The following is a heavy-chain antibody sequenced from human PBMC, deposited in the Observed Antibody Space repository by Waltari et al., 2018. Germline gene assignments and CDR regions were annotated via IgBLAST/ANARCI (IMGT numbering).Heavy chain of an antibody. CDR1: GFPIDRHY. V-gene: IGHV4-59*11. D-gene: IGHD3-22*01. CDR2: VYYLGNT. Sequence: QVHLQESGPGLVKPSETLSLSCTVSGFPIDRHYWSWPRPSPGRGLEWIGFVYYLGNTNYTPSLRSRVTISMDTSRSQFSLRLTSVTAADTAVYYCARNYDTSGRHRIPYWSLDLWGPGTLVTVSS. CDR3: ARNYDTSGRHRIPYWSLDL. J-gene: IGHJ2*01.